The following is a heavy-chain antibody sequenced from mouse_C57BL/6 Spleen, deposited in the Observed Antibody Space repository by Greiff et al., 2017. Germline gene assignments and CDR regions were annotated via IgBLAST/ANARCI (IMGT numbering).Heavy chain of an antibody. D-gene: IGHD2-2*01. CDR3: ARSNYYGYDENYFDY. V-gene: IGHV1-9*01. CDR2: ILPGSGST. Sequence: VMLVESGAELMKPGASVKLSCKATGYTFTGYWIEWVKQRPGHGLEWIGEILPGSGSTNYNEKFKGKAPFTADTSSNTAYMQLSSLTTEDSAIYYCARSNYYGYDENYFDYWGQGTTLTVSS. J-gene: IGHJ2*01. CDR1: GYTFTGYW.